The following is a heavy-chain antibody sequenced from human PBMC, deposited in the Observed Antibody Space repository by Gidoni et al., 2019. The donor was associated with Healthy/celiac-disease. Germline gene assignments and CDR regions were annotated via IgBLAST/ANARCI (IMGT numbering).Heavy chain of an antibody. Sequence: EVQLVESGGGLVKPGGSLRLSCAASGFTFSSYSMNWVRQAPGKGLEWVSSISSSSSYIYYADSVKGRFTISRDNAKNSLYLQMNSLRAEDTAVYYCARDRGVREPPVDWGQGTLVTVSS. D-gene: IGHD1-26*01. CDR1: GFTFSSYS. J-gene: IGHJ4*02. CDR3: ARDRGVREPPVD. V-gene: IGHV3-21*01. CDR2: ISSSSSYI.